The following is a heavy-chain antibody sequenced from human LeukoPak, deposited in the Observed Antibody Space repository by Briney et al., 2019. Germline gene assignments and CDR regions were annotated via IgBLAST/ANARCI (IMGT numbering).Heavy chain of an antibody. V-gene: IGHV3-48*01. Sequence: GGSLRLSCXASXFTFSSYSMNWVRQAPGKGLEWVSYISSGSSNIYYADSVKGRFTISRDNAKNSLYLQMNSLRAEDTAVYYCAHLARGVEVAGDYLTWGQGTLVTVSS. CDR3: AHLARGVEVAGDYLT. CDR2: ISSGSSNI. D-gene: IGHD6-19*01. J-gene: IGHJ4*02. CDR1: XFTFSSYS.